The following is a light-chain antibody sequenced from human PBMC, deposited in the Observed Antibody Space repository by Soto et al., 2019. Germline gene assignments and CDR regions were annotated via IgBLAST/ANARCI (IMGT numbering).Light chain of an antibody. V-gene: IGLV6-57*04. J-gene: IGLJ2*01. CDR2: ENK. CDR1: SGSIANNY. Sequence: NFMLTQPHSVSESPGKTVTISCTRSSGSIANNYVQWYQQRPGSAPTTVIYENKLRPSGGPGRFYGSTDASSNSASLTIYGLQTEDEAYYYCQSYDADFVIFGGGTQRSLL. CDR3: QSYDADFVI.